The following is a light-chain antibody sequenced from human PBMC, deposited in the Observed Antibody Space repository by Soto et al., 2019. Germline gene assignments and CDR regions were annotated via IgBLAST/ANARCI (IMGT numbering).Light chain of an antibody. J-gene: IGLJ3*02. V-gene: IGLV4-69*01. CDR1: SGYNTYA. CDR3: QTWGTGSWV. Sequence: QLVLTQSPSASASLGASVKLTCTLSSGYNTYAIAWHQQQPEKGPRYLMKLNSDGSHSKGDGIPDRFSGSSSGAERYLTISSLQSEDEADYYCQTWGTGSWVFGGATHLTVL. CDR2: LNSDGSH.